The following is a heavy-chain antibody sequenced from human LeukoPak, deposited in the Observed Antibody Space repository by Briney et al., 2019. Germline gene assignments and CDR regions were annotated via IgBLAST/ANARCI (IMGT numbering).Heavy chain of an antibody. CDR1: GGSISSSSYY. Sequence: SETLSLTCTVSGGSISSSSYYWSWIRQPPGKGLEWIGYIYYSGSTNYNPSLKSRVTISVDTSKNQFSLKLSSVTAADTAVYYCARDQGYCSGGSCYSEAFDIWGQGTMVTVSS. V-gene: IGHV4-61*01. J-gene: IGHJ3*02. CDR3: ARDQGYCSGGSCYSEAFDI. CDR2: IYYSGST. D-gene: IGHD2-15*01.